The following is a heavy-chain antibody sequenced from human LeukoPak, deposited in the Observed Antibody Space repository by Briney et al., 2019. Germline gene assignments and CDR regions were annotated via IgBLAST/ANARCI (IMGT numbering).Heavy chain of an antibody. CDR3: ARDGYCSGGSCFGWFDP. CDR1: AYTFTGYY. CDR2: INPNSGGT. V-gene: IGHV1-2*02. J-gene: IGHJ5*02. D-gene: IGHD2-15*01. Sequence: ASVKVSCKASAYTFTGYYMHWVRQAPGQGLEWMGWINPNSGGTNYAQKFQGRVTMTRDTSISTAYMELSGLRSDDTAVYYCARDGYCSGGSCFGWFDPWGQGTLVTVSS.